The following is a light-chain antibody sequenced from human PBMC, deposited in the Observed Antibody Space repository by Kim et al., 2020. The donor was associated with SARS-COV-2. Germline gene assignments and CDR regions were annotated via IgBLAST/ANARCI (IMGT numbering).Light chain of an antibody. J-gene: IGLJ3*02. CDR1: SNNIGDRG. Sequence: QAGLTQPPSMSKGLRQTATLTCSGNSNNIGDRGAAWLQQHQGHPPKLLSDRNNNRPSAISERFSASRSGNTAFLTITGLQPEDESDYYCSAWDNSLSEWVFGGGTKLTVL. CDR2: RNN. V-gene: IGLV10-54*01. CDR3: SAWDNSLSEWV.